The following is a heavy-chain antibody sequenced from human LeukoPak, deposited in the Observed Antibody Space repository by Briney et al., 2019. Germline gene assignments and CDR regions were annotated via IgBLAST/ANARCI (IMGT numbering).Heavy chain of an antibody. CDR3: ARVDDILTGHLDY. J-gene: IGHJ4*02. CDR1: GYTFTGYY. CDR2: INPNSRGT. Sequence: ASVKVSCKASGYTFTGYYMHWVRQASGQGLEWMGWINPNSRGTKYAQKFQGRVTMTRDTSISTAYMELTRLRSDDTAVYYCARVDDILTGHLDYWGQGTLVTVSS. V-gene: IGHV1-2*02. D-gene: IGHD3-9*01.